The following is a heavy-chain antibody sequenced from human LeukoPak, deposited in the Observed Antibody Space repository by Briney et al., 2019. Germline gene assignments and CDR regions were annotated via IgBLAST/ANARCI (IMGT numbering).Heavy chain of an antibody. V-gene: IGHV1-69*13. CDR3: ARPIYDSSGFDY. J-gene: IGHJ4*02. CDR1: GYTFTSYG. D-gene: IGHD3-22*01. Sequence: ASVKVSCKASGYTFTSYGISWVRQAPGQGLEWMGGIIPIFGTANYAQKFQGRVTITADESTSTAYMELSSLRSEDTAVYYCARPIYDSSGFDYWGQGTLVTVSS. CDR2: IIPIFGTA.